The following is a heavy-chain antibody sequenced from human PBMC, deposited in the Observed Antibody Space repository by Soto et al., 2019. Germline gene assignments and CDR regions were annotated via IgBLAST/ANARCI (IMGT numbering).Heavy chain of an antibody. V-gene: IGHV1-2*02. J-gene: IGHJ4*02. CDR2: INPNSGGT. CDR3: ARGLGYCSSTSCYNFDY. D-gene: IGHD2-2*01. Sequence: ASVKVSCKASGYTFTGYYMHWVRQAPGQGLEWMEWINPNSGGTNYAQKFQGRVTMTRDTSISTAYMELSRLRSDDTAVYYCARGLGYCSSTSCYNFDYWGQGTLVTVSS. CDR1: GYTFTGYY.